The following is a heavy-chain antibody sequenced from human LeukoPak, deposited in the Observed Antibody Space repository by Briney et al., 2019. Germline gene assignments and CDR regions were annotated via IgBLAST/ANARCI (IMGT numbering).Heavy chain of an antibody. V-gene: IGHV4-38-2*02. D-gene: IGHD5-24*01. CDR2: IYHSGST. Sequence: SETLSLTCTVSGYSISSGYYWGWIRQPPGKGLEWIGSIYHSGSTYYNPSLKSRVTISVDTSKNQFSLKLSSVTAADTAVYYCARGGRWLQLRPLDYWGQGTLVTVSS. CDR1: GYSISSGYY. J-gene: IGHJ4*02. CDR3: ARGGRWLQLRPLDY.